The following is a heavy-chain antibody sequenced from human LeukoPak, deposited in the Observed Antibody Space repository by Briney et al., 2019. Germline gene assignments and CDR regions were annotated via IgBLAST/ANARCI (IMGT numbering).Heavy chain of an antibody. Sequence: SVKVSCKASGGTFSSYAISWVRQAPGQGLEWMGGIIPIFGTANYAQKFQGRVTMTTDTSTSTAYMELRSLRSDDTAVYYCARSRPIAARGSYWFDPWGQGTLVTVTS. V-gene: IGHV1-69*05. D-gene: IGHD6-6*01. CDR2: IIPIFGTA. J-gene: IGHJ5*02. CDR1: GGTFSSYA. CDR3: ARSRPIAARGSYWFDP.